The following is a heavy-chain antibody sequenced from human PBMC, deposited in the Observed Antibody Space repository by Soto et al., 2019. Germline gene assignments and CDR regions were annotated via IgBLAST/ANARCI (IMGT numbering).Heavy chain of an antibody. D-gene: IGHD3-10*01. CDR3: ARPRGHTSGVFKN. CDR1: GDSVSNGFYY. V-gene: IGHV4-61*01. CDR2: IYYSGST. J-gene: IGHJ3*01. Sequence: QVQLQESGPGLTRPSETLSLTCTVSGDSVSNGFYYWTWIRQSPVKGLEWIGNIYYSGSTEYNPSLTSRVSISIDMSKNQLSLTLTSVTAADSAVYFCARPRGHTSGVFKNWGQGTTVTVSS.